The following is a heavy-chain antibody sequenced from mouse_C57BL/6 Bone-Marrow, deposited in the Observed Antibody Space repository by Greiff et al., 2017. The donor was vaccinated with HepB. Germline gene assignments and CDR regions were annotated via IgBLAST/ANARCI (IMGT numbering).Heavy chain of an antibody. Sequence: VKLQQPGAELVKPGASVKMSCKASGYTFTSYWITWVKQRPGQGLEWIGDIYPGSGSTNYNEKFKSKATLTVDTSSSTAYMQLSSLTSEDSAVYYCARDTTVVGNYAMDYWGQGTSVTVSS. CDR1: GYTFTSYW. J-gene: IGHJ4*01. V-gene: IGHV1-55*01. CDR2: IYPGSGST. CDR3: ARDTTVVGNYAMDY. D-gene: IGHD1-1*01.